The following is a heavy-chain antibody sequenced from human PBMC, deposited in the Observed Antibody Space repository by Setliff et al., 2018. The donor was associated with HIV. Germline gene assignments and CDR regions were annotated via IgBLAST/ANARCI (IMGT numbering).Heavy chain of an antibody. CDR2: IYYSGTT. CDR1: GGPFSGYY. D-gene: IGHD6-19*01. Sequence: PSETLSLTCAVYGGPFSGYYWNWIRQSPGKGLEWIGNIYYSGTTYYNPSLKSRVTISVDTSKNQFSLKLTSVTAADMGVYYCARGRKKTLAVSGTRYFDFWGQGTLVTVSS. V-gene: IGHV4-34*01. CDR3: ARGRKKTLAVSGTRYFDF. J-gene: IGHJ4*02.